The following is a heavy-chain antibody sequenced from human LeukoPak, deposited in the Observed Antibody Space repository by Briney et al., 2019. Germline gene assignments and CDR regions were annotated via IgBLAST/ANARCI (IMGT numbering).Heavy chain of an antibody. V-gene: IGHV3-13*01. J-gene: IGHJ4*02. Sequence: GGSLRLSCAASGFTLSDYDMHWVRQATGKGLEWVSAIGTAGDTYYTGSVKGRFTISRENAKNSLYLQMNSLRAGDTAVYYCARVAKERVGGVYYFDYWGQGALVTVSS. D-gene: IGHD1-1*01. CDR2: IGTAGDT. CDR3: ARVAKERVGGVYYFDY. CDR1: GFTLSDYD.